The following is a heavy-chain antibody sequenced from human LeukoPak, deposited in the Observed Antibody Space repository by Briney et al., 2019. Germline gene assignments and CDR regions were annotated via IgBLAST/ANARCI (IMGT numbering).Heavy chain of an antibody. CDR2: INHSGST. CDR1: GGSFSGYY. Sequence: SETLSLTCAVYGGSFSGYYWSWIRQPPGKGREWIGEINHSGSTNYNPSLKSRVTISVDTSKNQFSLKLSSVTAADTAVYYCARGSCSSTSCYTVWGQGTLVTVSS. J-gene: IGHJ4*02. CDR3: ARGSCSSTSCYTV. V-gene: IGHV4-34*01. D-gene: IGHD2-2*02.